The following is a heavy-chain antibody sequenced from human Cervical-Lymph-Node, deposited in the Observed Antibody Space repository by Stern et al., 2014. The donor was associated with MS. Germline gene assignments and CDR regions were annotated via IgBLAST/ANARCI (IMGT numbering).Heavy chain of an antibody. CDR1: GYSFTIYY. V-gene: IGHV5-51*01. CDR2: IYPYDSDT. J-gene: IGHJ4*02. CDR3: ARHVQGFDY. Sequence: VQLVQSGAEVKKPGESLKISCKLSGYSFTIYYIAWARQMPGQGLEWMGVIYPYDSDTTSSPSFQGQVTISADKSITTAYLQWSSLRASDTAMYYCARHVQGFDYWGQGTLVTVSS.